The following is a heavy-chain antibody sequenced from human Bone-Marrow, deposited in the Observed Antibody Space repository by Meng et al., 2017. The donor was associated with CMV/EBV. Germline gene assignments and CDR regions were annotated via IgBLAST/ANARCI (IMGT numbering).Heavy chain of an antibody. D-gene: IGHD5-12*01. CDR1: GFTFSSYS. Sequence: GESLKISCAASGFTFSSYSMNWVRQAPGKGLEWVSSISSSSSYIYYADSVKGRFTISRDNAKNSLYLQMNSLRAEDTAVYYCARGGYSGYDYEHGMDVWGQGTTVTFSS. CDR2: ISSSSSYI. V-gene: IGHV3-21*01. J-gene: IGHJ6*02. CDR3: ARGGYSGYDYEHGMDV.